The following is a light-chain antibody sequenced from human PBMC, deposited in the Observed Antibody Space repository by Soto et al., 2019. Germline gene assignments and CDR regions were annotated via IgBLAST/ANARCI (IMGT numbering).Light chain of an antibody. CDR3: QQYGNSRWT. CDR2: GAS. V-gene: IGKV3-20*01. CDR1: QSVSNNY. Sequence: EIVLTHSTVTMSLSRGERATLSCRASQSVSNNYLAWYQQKPGQAPRLLIYGASSRATGIPDRFSGSGSGTDFTLTISRLEPEDFAMYYCQQYGNSRWTFGQGTKVDIK. J-gene: IGKJ1*01.